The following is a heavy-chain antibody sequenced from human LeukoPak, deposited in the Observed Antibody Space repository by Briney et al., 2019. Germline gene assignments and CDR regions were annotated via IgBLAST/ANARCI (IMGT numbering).Heavy chain of an antibody. CDR1: GFTVSSNY. CDR2: IYSGGST. Sequence: GGSLRLSCAASGFTVSSNYMSWVRQAPGKGLEWVSVIYSGGSTYYADSVKGRFTISRDNSKNTLYLRMNSLRAEDTAVYYCARDGYSYAYDYWGQGTLVTVSS. J-gene: IGHJ4*02. D-gene: IGHD5-18*01. V-gene: IGHV3-66*01. CDR3: ARDGYSYAYDY.